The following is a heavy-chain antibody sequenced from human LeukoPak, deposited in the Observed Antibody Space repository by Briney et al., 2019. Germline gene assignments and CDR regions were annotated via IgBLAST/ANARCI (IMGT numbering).Heavy chain of an antibody. Sequence: GGSLRLSCAASGFTFSSSAMSWVRQAPGKGLEWVSAISNNGGYTYYADSVQGRFTISRDNSKSTLCLQMNSLRAEDTAVYYCARAEAYYDFWSGSFRAIDYWGQGTLVTVSS. CDR2: ISNNGGYT. D-gene: IGHD3-3*01. V-gene: IGHV3-23*01. CDR1: GFTFSSSA. J-gene: IGHJ4*02. CDR3: ARAEAYYDFWSGSFRAIDY.